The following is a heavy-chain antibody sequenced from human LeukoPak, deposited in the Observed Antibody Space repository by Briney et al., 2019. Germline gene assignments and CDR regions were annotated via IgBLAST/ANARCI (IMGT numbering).Heavy chain of an antibody. Sequence: ASVKVSCKASGYTFTGYHMHWVRQAPGQGLEWMGGIIPIFGTANYAQKFQGRVTITADESTSTAYMELSSLRSEDTAVYYCARNYGDYCYDYWGQGTLVTVSS. CDR3: ARNYGDYCYDY. CDR2: IIPIFGTA. V-gene: IGHV1-69*13. D-gene: IGHD4-17*01. J-gene: IGHJ4*02. CDR1: GYTFTGYH.